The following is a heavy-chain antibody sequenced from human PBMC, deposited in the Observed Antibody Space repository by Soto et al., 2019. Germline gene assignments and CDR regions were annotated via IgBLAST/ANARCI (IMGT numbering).Heavy chain of an antibody. CDR2: IYYSGST. CDR1: GGSISSGGYY. Sequence: SETLSLTCTVSGGSISSGGYYWSWIRQHPGKGLEWIGYIYYSGSTYYNPSLKSRVTISVDTSKNQFSLKLSSVTAADTAVYYCARVPTEWFNEWNNWFDPWGQGTLVTVSS. CDR3: ARVPTEWFNEWNNWFDP. D-gene: IGHD3-3*01. J-gene: IGHJ5*02. V-gene: IGHV4-31*03.